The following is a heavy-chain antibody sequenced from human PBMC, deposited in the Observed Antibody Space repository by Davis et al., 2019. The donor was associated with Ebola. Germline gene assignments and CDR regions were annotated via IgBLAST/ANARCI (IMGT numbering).Heavy chain of an antibody. CDR2: TYYNSKWYN. J-gene: IGHJ3*02. CDR1: GDSVSGSSGA. D-gene: IGHD5-24*01. CDR3: ARGWLRTGLDI. Sequence: PSETLSLTCAISGDSVSGSSGAWNWIRQSPSRGLEWLGRTYYNSKWYNDYAASVRSRIAVNPDTSKNQFSLLLNSVTPEDTAIYYCARGWLRTGLDIWGQGTMVIVSS. V-gene: IGHV6-1*01.